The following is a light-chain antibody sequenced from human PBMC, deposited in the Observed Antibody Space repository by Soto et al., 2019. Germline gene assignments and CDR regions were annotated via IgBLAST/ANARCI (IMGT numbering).Light chain of an antibody. Sequence: QALLTQPAWVSGSPGPSITISCTGTSSDVGGYNYVSWYQQHPGKVPKLMIYEVSNRPSGVSNRFSGSKSGNTASLTVSGLQVEDEADYYCTSYTTSDTFVFGTGTKVTVL. CDR3: TSYTTSDTFV. CDR2: EVS. V-gene: IGLV2-14*01. J-gene: IGLJ1*01. CDR1: SSDVGGYNY.